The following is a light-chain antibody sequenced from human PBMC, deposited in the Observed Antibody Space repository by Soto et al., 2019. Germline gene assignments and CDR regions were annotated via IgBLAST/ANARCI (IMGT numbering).Light chain of an antibody. Sequence: QSVLTQPASVSGSPGQSITISCTGTSSDVGGYNYVSWYQQHPGKAPKLMIYDVSNRPSGVSNRFSGSTSGNTASLTISGLQAEDEADYYCSSYTSSSTGVFGTGTKVTVL. CDR3: SSYTSSSTGV. V-gene: IGLV2-14*01. CDR1: SSDVGGYNY. J-gene: IGLJ1*01. CDR2: DVS.